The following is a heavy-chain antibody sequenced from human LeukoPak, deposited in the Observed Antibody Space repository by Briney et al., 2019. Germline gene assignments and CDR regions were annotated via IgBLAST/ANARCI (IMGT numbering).Heavy chain of an antibody. CDR2: IKQDGSEK. V-gene: IGHV3-7*01. CDR1: GFTFSHYW. Sequence: PGGSLRLSCAASGFTFSHYWMSWVRQAPGKGLEWLANIKQDGSEKYYVDSVKGRFTISRDNAKNSLYLQMNSQRAEDTAIYYCARDQGALAIWGQGTMVTVSS. J-gene: IGHJ3*02. CDR3: ARDQGALAI.